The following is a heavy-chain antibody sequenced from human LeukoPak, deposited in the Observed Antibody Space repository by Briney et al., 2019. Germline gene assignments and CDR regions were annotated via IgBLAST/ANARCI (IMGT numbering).Heavy chain of an antibody. D-gene: IGHD2-15*01. Sequence: GGSLRLSCAASGFIFRTYWMSWVRQAPGQGLEWVANIKQDGSEKYYVDSVKGRFTISRDNAKNSLYLQMNSLKDEDTAVYYCASDSPGYSSGSYFTYWGQGTLVTVSS. CDR2: IKQDGSEK. CDR1: GFIFRTYW. J-gene: IGHJ4*02. CDR3: ASDSPGYSSGSYFTY. V-gene: IGHV3-7*03.